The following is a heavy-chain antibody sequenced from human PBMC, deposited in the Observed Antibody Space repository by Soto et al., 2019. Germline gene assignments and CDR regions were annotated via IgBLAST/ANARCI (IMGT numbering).Heavy chain of an antibody. CDR1: GFTFGDYA. D-gene: IGHD3-10*01. Sequence: PGGSLRLSCTASGFTFGDYAMSWFRQAPGKGLEWVGFIRSKAYGGTTEYAASVKGRFTISRDDSKSIAYLQMNSLKTEDTAVYYCTRAMIDSGSPFDYWGQGTLVTVSS. CDR3: TRAMIDSGSPFDY. CDR2: IRSKAYGGTT. V-gene: IGHV3-49*03. J-gene: IGHJ4*02.